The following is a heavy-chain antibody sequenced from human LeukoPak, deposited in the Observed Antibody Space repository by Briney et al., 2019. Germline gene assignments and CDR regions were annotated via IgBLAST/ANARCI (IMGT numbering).Heavy chain of an antibody. J-gene: IGHJ4*02. Sequence: PSETLSLTCAVYGGSFSGYYWSWIRQPPGKGLEWIAYVYYSGSANYNPSLESRVIVSVDTSKNQFSLKLSSVTAADTAVYYCARGFYDSRGYSNPFDHWGQGTLVTVSS. CDR1: GGSFSGYY. D-gene: IGHD3-22*01. CDR3: ARGFYDSRGYSNPFDH. CDR2: VYYSGSA. V-gene: IGHV4-59*08.